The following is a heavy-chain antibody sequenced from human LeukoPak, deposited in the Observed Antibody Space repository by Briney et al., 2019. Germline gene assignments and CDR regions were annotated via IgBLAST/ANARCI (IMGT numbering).Heavy chain of an antibody. CDR3: ARWEPYSGYDYSDY. V-gene: IGHV4-31*03. Sequence: SQTLSLTCTVSGGSISSGDYYWSWIRQHPGKGLEWIGYIYYSGSTYYNPSLKSRVTISVDTSKNQFSLKLNSVTAADTAVYYCARWEPYSGYDYSDYWGQGTLVTVPS. D-gene: IGHD5-12*01. J-gene: IGHJ4*02. CDR2: IYYSGST. CDR1: GGSISSGDYY.